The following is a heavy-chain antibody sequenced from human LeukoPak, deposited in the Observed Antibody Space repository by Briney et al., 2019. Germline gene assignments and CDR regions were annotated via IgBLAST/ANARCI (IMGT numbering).Heavy chain of an antibody. CDR1: GASIFSYY. D-gene: IGHD3-22*01. CDR2: IYSNGIP. J-gene: IGHJ2*01. CDR3: AQRADYDSSGYSPTSGYFDL. V-gene: IGHV4-4*08. Sequence: ASETLSLTCTVSGASIFSYYWNWIRPPPGKGMDWIGYIYSNGIPNYSPSLRNPGSISIAPSKNQSSLRLASVPRADPGISFLAQRADYDSSGYSPTSGYFDLWGRGTLVTVSS.